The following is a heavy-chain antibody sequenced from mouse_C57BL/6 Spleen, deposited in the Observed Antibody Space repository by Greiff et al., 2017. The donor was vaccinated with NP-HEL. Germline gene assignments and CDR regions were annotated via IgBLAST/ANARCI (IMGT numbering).Heavy chain of an antibody. CDR1: GYTFTSYW. Sequence: QVQLKQPGAELVKPGASVKLSCKASGYTFTSYWMHWVKQRPGQGLEWIGMIHPNSGSTNYNEKFKSKATLTVDKSSSTAYMQLSSLTSEDSAVYSCASAYSNYPAWFAYWGQGTLVTVSA. V-gene: IGHV1-64*01. CDR3: ASAYSNYPAWFAY. CDR2: IHPNSGST. D-gene: IGHD2-5*01. J-gene: IGHJ3*01.